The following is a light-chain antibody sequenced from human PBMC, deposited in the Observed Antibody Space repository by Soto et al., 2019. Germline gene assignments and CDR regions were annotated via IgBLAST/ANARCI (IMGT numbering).Light chain of an antibody. J-gene: IGLJ3*02. CDR1: SSDVGSYNY. CDR2: EVT. Sequence: QSALSQPPSASGSPGQSVTISCTGTSSDVGSYNYVSWYQQHPGTAPKVMIYEVTKRPSGVPDRFSGSKSGNTASLTVSGLQAEDEADYYCSSYAGSNNWVFGGGTKVTVL. V-gene: IGLV2-8*01. CDR3: SSYAGSNNWV.